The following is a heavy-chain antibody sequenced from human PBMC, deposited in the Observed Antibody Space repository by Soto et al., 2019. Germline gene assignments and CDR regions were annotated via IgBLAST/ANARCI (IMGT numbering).Heavy chain of an antibody. CDR1: GFTFSSYA. Sequence: LRLSCAASGFTFSSYAMHWVRQAPGKGLEWVAVISYDGSNKYYADSVKGRFTISRDNSKNTLYLQMNSLRAEDTAVYYCASPNIVVVTADSGYYFDYWGQGTLVTVSS. J-gene: IGHJ4*02. CDR3: ASPNIVVVTADSGYYFDY. CDR2: ISYDGSNK. V-gene: IGHV3-30-3*01. D-gene: IGHD2-21*02.